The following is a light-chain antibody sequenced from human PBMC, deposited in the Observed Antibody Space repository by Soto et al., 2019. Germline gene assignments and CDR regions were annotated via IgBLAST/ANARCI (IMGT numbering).Light chain of an antibody. CDR2: DAA. CDR3: HQRSNWSFT. V-gene: IGKV3-11*01. Sequence: EIVLTQSPATLSLSPGERATLSCRASQSVSSYLAWYQQKPGQAPRLLIYDAANRATGIPARFSGSGSGTDFTLTIRSLEHEDFAVYYCHQRSNWSFTFGPGTKVDIK. J-gene: IGKJ3*01. CDR1: QSVSSY.